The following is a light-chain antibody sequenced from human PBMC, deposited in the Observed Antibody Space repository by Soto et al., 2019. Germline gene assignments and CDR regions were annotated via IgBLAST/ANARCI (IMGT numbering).Light chain of an antibody. J-gene: IGLJ1*01. CDR1: SNDVGGYNY. Sequence: QSALTQHASVSGSPGQSITISCTGTSNDVGGYNYVSWYQQHPGKAPKLMIYDVSNRPSGVSNRFSGSKSGNTASLTISGLQAEDEADYYCSSYTSSSTPYVFGTGTKATVL. CDR3: SSYTSSSTPYV. CDR2: DVS. V-gene: IGLV2-14*03.